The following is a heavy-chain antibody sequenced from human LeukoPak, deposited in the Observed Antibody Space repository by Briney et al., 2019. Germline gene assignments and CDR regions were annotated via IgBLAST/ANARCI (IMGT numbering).Heavy chain of an antibody. V-gene: IGHV3-48*04. CDR1: GFTFENYG. CDR2: IGATTTTI. CDR3: ATAGVPPY. D-gene: IGHD2-2*01. Sequence: GGSLRLSCAASGFTFENYGMSWVRQAPGKGLDWVSYIGATTTTISYTDSVKGRFTISRDNARNSLYLQMNSLRAEDTAVYYCATAGVPPYWGQGTLVTVSS. J-gene: IGHJ4*02.